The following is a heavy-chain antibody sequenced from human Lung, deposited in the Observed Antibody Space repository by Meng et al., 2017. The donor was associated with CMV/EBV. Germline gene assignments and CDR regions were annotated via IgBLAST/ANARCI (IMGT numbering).Heavy chain of an antibody. CDR2: MSFDGGNI. J-gene: IGHJ4*02. CDR1: GFTFSRYA. CDR3: ARDGDYCTDGTCYFDY. Sequence: GESLKISCAASGFTFSRYAMHWVRQAQGKGLEWVALMSFDGGNIQYTDSLKGRFTISRDNSKNVLYLEMNSLRLEDTAVYYCARDGDYCTDGTCYFDYWGQRXLVTVSS. D-gene: IGHD2-8*01. V-gene: IGHV3-30-3*01.